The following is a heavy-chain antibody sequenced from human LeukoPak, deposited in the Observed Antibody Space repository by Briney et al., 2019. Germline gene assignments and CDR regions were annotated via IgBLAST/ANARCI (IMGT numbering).Heavy chain of an antibody. V-gene: IGHV1-69*13. CDR2: IIPIFGTA. J-gene: IGHJ4*02. D-gene: IGHD4-23*01. CDR3: ARVRPLGGGNSPPDEGLSGELDY. Sequence: SVKVSCKASGGTFSSYAISWVRQAPGQGLEWMGGIIPIFGTANYAQKFQGRVTITADESTSTAYMELSSLRSEDTAVYYCARVRPLGGGNSPPDEGLSGELDYWGQGTLVTVSS. CDR1: GGTFSSYA.